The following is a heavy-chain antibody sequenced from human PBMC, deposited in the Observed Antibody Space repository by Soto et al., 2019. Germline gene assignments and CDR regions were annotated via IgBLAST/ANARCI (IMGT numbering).Heavy chain of an antibody. CDR2: IRSGRDT. CDR1: GFTFSNYY. Sequence: GSLRLSCAVSGFTFSNYYIHWVRQAPGKGLEWVSSIRSGRDTFYADSVKGRFSISRDDATSSVSLQMNSLRGEDTAVYFCAKDATRTDGWYYFDYWGQGALVTVSS. V-gene: IGHV3-21*04. D-gene: IGHD6-19*01. J-gene: IGHJ4*02. CDR3: AKDATRTDGWYYFDY.